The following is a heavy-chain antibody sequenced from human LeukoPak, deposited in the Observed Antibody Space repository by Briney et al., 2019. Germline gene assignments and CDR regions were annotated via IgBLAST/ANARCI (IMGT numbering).Heavy chain of an antibody. J-gene: IGHJ4*02. V-gene: IGHV3-30*02. Sequence: GGSLRLSCAASGFTFSSYGMHWVRQAPGKGLEWVAFIHYDGSKKYYADSVKGRFTISRDNSKNTLYLQMISLRAEDTAVYYCPGTYSSSSPFDYWGQGTLVTVSS. CDR1: GFTFSSYG. CDR2: IHYDGSKK. CDR3: PGTYSSSSPFDY. D-gene: IGHD6-6*01.